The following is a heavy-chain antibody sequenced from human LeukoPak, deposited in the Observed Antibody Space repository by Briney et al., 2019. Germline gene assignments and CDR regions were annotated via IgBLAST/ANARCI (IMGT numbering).Heavy chain of an antibody. CDR1: GFTFSTYS. Sequence: GGSLRLSCAASGFTFSTYSMNWVRQAPGKGLEWVSSITSSTYIYYADSVKGRFTISRDNAKNSLYLQMNSLRAEDTAVYYCGRDTEWELMGSYYFDYWGQGTLVTVSS. CDR2: ITSSTYI. CDR3: GRDTEWELMGSYYFDY. D-gene: IGHD1-26*01. J-gene: IGHJ4*02. V-gene: IGHV3-21*01.